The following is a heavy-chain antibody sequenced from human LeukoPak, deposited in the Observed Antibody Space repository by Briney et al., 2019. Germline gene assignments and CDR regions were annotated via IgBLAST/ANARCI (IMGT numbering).Heavy chain of an antibody. CDR2: IYHSGST. D-gene: IGHD5-24*01. V-gene: IGHV4-38-2*02. Sequence: SETLSLTCTVSGYSISSGYYWGWIRQPPGKGLEWIGSIYHSGSTYYNPSLKSRVTISVDSSKNQFSLRLSPVTAADTAVYYCARESLTWLQSRTSWFDPWGQGTLVTVSS. CDR1: GYSISSGYY. J-gene: IGHJ5*02. CDR3: ARESLTWLQSRTSWFDP.